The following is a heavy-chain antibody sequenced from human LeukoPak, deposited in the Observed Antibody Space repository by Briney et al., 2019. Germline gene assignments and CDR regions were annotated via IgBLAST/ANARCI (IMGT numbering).Heavy chain of an antibody. CDR3: ARGYDVSY. J-gene: IGHJ4*02. CDR1: GFDFSGYW. Sequence: GGSLILSCAASGFDFSGYWMNWVRQAPGKGLEWVANIKQDGSEKYYVDSVKGRFTISRDNAKNSLFLQMNSLRTEDTAVYYCARGYDVSYWGQGTLVTVSS. D-gene: IGHD3-3*01. V-gene: IGHV3-7*04. CDR2: IKQDGSEK.